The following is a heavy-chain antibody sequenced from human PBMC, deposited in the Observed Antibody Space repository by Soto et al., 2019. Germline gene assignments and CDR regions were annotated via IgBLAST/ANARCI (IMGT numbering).Heavy chain of an antibody. V-gene: IGHV4-34*01. CDR2: INHSGST. CDR1: GGSFIGYY. CDR3: ARYLDGSGIPDY. D-gene: IGHD3-10*01. J-gene: IGHJ4*02. Sequence: SETLSLTCAVYGGSFIGYYWSWIRQPPGKGLEWIGEINHSGSTNYNPSLKSRVTISVDTSKNQFSLKLSSVTAADTAVYYCARYLDGSGIPDYWGQGALVTVSS.